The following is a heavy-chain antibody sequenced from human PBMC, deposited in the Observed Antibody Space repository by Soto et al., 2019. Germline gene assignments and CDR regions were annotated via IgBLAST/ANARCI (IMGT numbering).Heavy chain of an antibody. V-gene: IGHV3-30*04. CDR1: GFNFTYNA. Sequence: QEQLVESGGGFVRPGKSLRLSCEASGFNFTYNAMHWVRQAPGKGLEWVAVISFNVRKKFYARSVKGRFTISRDNSKNTMYLQINILRPGATAFYYCERDWLRRDDILTPSWNFNLWGQGTLVTAS. J-gene: IGHJ2*01. CDR2: ISFNVRKK. D-gene: IGHD3-9*01. CDR3: ERDWLRRDDILTPSWNFNL.